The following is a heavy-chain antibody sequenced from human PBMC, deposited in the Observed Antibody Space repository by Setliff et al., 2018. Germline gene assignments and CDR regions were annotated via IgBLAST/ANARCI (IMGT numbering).Heavy chain of an antibody. D-gene: IGHD3-10*01. V-gene: IGHV7-4-1*02. CDR1: GYTFRSYA. CDR2: INTNTGNP. CDR3: ARGSRFGTIVYKGKYYMDV. J-gene: IGHJ6*03. Sequence: GASVKVSCKASGYTFRSYAMNWVRQAPGQGLEWMGWINTNTGNPTYAQGFTGRFVFSLDTSVSTAYLQISSLKSEDTAVYYCARGSRFGTIVYKGKYYMDVWGKGTTVTVSS.